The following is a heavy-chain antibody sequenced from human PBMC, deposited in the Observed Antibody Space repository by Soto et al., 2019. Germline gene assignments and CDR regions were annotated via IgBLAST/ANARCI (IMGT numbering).Heavy chain of an antibody. CDR2: IYYSGST. D-gene: IGHD3-22*01. Sequence: PSETLSLTCTVSGGSISSGGYYWSWIRQHPGKGLEWIGYIYYSGSTYYNPSLKSRVTISVDTSKNQFSLKLSSVTAADTAVYYCARAVFYDSSGYYRLFDYWGQGTLVTVSS. CDR3: ARAVFYDSSGYYRLFDY. J-gene: IGHJ4*02. V-gene: IGHV4-31*03. CDR1: GGSISSGGYY.